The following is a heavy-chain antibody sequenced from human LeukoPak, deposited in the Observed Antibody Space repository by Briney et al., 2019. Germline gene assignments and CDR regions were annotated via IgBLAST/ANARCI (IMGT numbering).Heavy chain of an antibody. J-gene: IGHJ6*02. V-gene: IGHV4-31*01. Sequence: PSETLSLTCTVSGGSISSGGYYWSWIRQHPGKGLEWIGYIYYSGSTYYNPSLKSQVTISVDTSKNQFSLKLSSVTAADTAVYYCARDRRDYYDSSGYREDYYYGMDVWGQGTTVTVSS. CDR3: ARDRRDYYDSSGYREDYYYGMDV. D-gene: IGHD3-22*01. CDR2: IYYSGST. CDR1: GGSISSGGYY.